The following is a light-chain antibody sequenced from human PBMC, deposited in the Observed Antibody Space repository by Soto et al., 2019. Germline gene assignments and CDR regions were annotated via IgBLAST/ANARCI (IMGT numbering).Light chain of an antibody. Sequence: SVLTQSPTPLSLSPGERATLSCRPSQSVSSSYLAWYQQKPGQAPRLLIYDASNRATGIPARFSGSGSGTDFTLTISSLEPEDFAVYYCQQRSKWPITVGQGTRLENK. CDR3: QQRSKWPIT. V-gene: IGKV3D-20*02. CDR2: DAS. CDR1: QSVSSSY. J-gene: IGKJ5*01.